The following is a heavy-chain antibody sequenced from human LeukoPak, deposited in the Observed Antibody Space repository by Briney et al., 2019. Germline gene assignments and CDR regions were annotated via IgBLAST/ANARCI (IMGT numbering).Heavy chain of an antibody. CDR2: ISSSSSAI. CDR3: ARGGGARPDY. J-gene: IGHJ4*02. V-gene: IGHV3-48*02. Sequence: PGRSLRLSCAASGFTFSSHGMNWVRQAPGEGLKWVSYISSSSSAINYADSVKGRFTISRDNAKNSLFLQMNSLRDEDTAMYYCARGGGARPDYWGQGTLVTVSS. D-gene: IGHD3-10*01. CDR1: GFTFSSHG.